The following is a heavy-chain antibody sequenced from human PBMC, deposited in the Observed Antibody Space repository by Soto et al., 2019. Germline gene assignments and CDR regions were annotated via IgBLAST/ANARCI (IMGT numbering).Heavy chain of an antibody. CDR2: IYRTGST. CDR3: ASRDPGTSVDY. D-gene: IGHD1-7*01. Sequence: PSETLSLTCAVSGGSFTGNNWWTWVRQPPRQGLEWVGEIYRTGSTNYNPSLKSRVTISLDKSENQLSLKVTSLTAADTAVYYCASRDPGTSVDYWGQGTLVTVSS. J-gene: IGHJ4*02. V-gene: IGHV4-4*02. CDR1: GGSFTGNNW.